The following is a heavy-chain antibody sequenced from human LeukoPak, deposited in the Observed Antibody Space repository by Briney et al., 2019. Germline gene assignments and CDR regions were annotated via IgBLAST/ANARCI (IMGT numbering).Heavy chain of an antibody. Sequence: HPGGSLRLSCSASGLTLSGYWMHWVRHIPGKGLVWVSRIDSDGSGTSYADSVKGRFTISRDDVKNMLYLQMNSLRVEDTGLYYCSTVEHFWGQGTLVTVSS. CDR2: IDSDGSGT. CDR3: STVEHF. J-gene: IGHJ4*02. D-gene: IGHD1/OR15-1a*01. CDR1: GLTLSGYW. V-gene: IGHV3-74*01.